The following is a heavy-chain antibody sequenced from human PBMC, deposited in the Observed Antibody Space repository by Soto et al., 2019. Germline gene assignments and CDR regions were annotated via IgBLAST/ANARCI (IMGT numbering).Heavy chain of an antibody. CDR1: GFTFSDHY. D-gene: IGHD3-22*01. Sequence: EVQLVESGGGLVQPGGSLRLSCAASGFTFSDHYMDWVRQAPGKGLEWVGRTRNKANSYTTEYAASVKGRFTISRDXSKNSLYLQMNSLKTEDTAVYCCARVDDSSGYYLDYWGQGTLVTVSS. J-gene: IGHJ4*02. CDR3: ARVDDSSGYYLDY. V-gene: IGHV3-72*01. CDR2: TRNKANSYTT.